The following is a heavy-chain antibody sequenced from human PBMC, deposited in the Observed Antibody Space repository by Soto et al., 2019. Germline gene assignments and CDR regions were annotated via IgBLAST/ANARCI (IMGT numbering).Heavy chain of an antibody. Sequence: ASVKVSCKASGYTFTGYYMHWVRQAPGQGLEWMGWINPNSGGTNYAQKFQGWVTMTRDTSISTAYMELSRLRSDDTAVYYCARDLSYDILTGYYGPQNLFDPWGQGTLVIVSS. V-gene: IGHV1-2*04. CDR1: GYTFTGYY. D-gene: IGHD3-9*01. J-gene: IGHJ5*02. CDR2: INPNSGGT. CDR3: ARDLSYDILTGYYGPQNLFDP.